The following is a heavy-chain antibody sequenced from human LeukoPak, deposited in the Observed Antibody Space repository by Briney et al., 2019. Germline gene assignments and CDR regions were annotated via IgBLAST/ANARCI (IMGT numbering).Heavy chain of an antibody. CDR1: GFTFSSYG. J-gene: IGHJ6*03. CDR2: ISYDGSNK. V-gene: IGHV3-30*18. Sequence: SGGSLRLSCAASGFTFSSYGMHWVRQTPNEGLEWVAVISYDGSNKYYADSVKGRFTISRDKSKNTLYLQMNSLRPEDTAVYYCAKDSIVYYYYYMDVWGKGTTVTVSS. CDR3: AKDSIVYYYYYMDV. D-gene: IGHD3-16*02.